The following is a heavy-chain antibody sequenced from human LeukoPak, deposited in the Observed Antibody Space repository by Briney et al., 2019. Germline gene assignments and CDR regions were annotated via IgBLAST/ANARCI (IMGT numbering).Heavy chain of an antibody. CDR3: TRCLSEDYYDSNGFYYVSDY. CDR2: INRSGST. D-gene: IGHD3-22*01. J-gene: IGHJ4*02. V-gene: IGHV4-34*01. CDR1: GGSFSGYY. Sequence: PSETLSLTCAIYGGSFSGYYWSWIRQPPGRGVEWIGDINRSGSTTYNPSLKPRVTMSVDTSRNQFSLRLSSVTAADTAVEYCTRCLSEDYYDSNGFYYVSDYWGQGTLVTVSS.